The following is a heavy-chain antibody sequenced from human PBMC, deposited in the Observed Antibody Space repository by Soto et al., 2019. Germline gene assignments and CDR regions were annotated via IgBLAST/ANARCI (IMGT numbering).Heavy chain of an antibody. V-gene: IGHV4-34*01. CDR2: INHSGST. CDR3: ARGSRKQQLVRGYYYYYMDV. D-gene: IGHD6-13*01. Sequence: SETLSLTCAVYCGSFSGYYWSWIRQPPGKGLEWIGEINHSGSTNYNPSLKSRVTISVDTSKNQFSLKLSSVTAADTAVYYCARGSRKQQLVRGYYYYYMDVWGKGTTVTVSS. CDR1: CGSFSGYY. J-gene: IGHJ6*03.